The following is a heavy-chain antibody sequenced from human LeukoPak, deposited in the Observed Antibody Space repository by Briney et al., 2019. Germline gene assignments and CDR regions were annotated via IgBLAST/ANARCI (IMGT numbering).Heavy chain of an antibody. J-gene: IGHJ3*02. CDR2: ISGGGRST. Sequence: GGSLRLSCAASGIIFSNYAMSWVRQAPGKGPEWVSAISGGGRSTLYADSGKGRFTISRDNSKNTLYPQMNSLRAEDTAVYYCAKARYSGYGFDAFDMWGQGTMVTVSS. V-gene: IGHV3-23*01. CDR1: GIIFSNYA. CDR3: AKARYSGYGFDAFDM. D-gene: IGHD5-12*01.